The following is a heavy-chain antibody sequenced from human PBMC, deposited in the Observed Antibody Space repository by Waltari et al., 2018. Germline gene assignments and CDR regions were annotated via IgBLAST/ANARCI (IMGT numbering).Heavy chain of an antibody. Sequence: EVQLLESGGGLVQPGGSLRLSCAASGFTFSSYAMSWVRPAPGKGLEWVSAISGRGGSTYYADSVKGRFTISRDNSKNTLYLQMNSLRAEDTAVYYCAKRGYGYYYYGMDVWGQGTTVTVSS. J-gene: IGHJ6*02. CDR1: GFTFSSYA. V-gene: IGHV3-23*01. D-gene: IGHD5-12*01. CDR3: AKRGYGYYYYGMDV. CDR2: ISGRGGST.